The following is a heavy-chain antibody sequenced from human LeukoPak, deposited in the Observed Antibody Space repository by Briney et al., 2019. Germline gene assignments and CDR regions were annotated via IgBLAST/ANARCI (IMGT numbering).Heavy chain of an antibody. V-gene: IGHV4-4*07. CDR3: ARQGRYCSGCSCSPGYYCYGVDV. J-gene: IGHJ6*02. D-gene: IGHD2-15*01. CDR1: GGSISSSY. CDR2: IYTSRST. Sequence: SETLSLTCTVPGGSISSSYWSWIRQPAGKGLEWIGRIYTSRSTNYNPSLKSRVTMSVDTSKNQFSLKLSSVTAADTAVYYCARQGRYCSGCSCSPGYYCYGVDVWGQGTTVTVSS.